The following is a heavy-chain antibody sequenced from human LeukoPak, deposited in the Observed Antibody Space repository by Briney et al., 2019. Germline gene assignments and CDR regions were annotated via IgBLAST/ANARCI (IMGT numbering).Heavy chain of an antibody. V-gene: IGHV6-1*01. Sequence: SQTLSLTCAISGATVSSNSAAWNWIRQSPSRGLEWLGRTYYRSKWYNDYALSVKSRFTINPDTSKNQCSLQLNSVTPEDTAVYYCARSWRNTHYNFLTGSSTTPSAFDFWGQGTMVTVSS. D-gene: IGHD3-9*01. J-gene: IGHJ3*01. CDR2: TYYRSKWYN. CDR1: GATVSSNSAA. CDR3: ARSWRNTHYNFLTGSSTTPSAFDF.